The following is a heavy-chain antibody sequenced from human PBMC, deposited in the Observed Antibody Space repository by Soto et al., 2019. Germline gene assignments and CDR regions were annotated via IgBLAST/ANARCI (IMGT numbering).Heavy chain of an antibody. J-gene: IGHJ4*02. D-gene: IGHD3-10*01. CDR3: ATSYGSGYRAFDY. V-gene: IGHV1-69*04. Sequence: QVQLVRSGAEVKRPGSSVKVSFKASGDTFSFYSINWVRQAPGLGLEWMGRVNPILSMSNYAQRFQGRVTMTADKSTSTAYMELSGLRSEDTAMYYCATSYGSGYRAFDYWGQGAMVTVSS. CDR2: VNPILSMS. CDR1: GDTFSFYS.